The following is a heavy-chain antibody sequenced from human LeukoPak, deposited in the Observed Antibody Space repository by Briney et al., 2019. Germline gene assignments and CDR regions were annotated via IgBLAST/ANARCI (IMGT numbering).Heavy chain of an antibody. CDR1: GDSINNYY. J-gene: IGHJ5*02. CDR3: ARREYYGSGTYFYSWFDP. CDR2: IYYSGST. D-gene: IGHD3-10*01. V-gene: IGHV4-59*08. Sequence: SETLSLTCTVSGDSINNYYWSWIRQPPGKGLEWIGYIYYSGSTTYNPSLKSRVTISVDTSKNQFSLKLSSVTAADTAVYYCARREYYGSGTYFYSWFDPWGQGTLVTVSS.